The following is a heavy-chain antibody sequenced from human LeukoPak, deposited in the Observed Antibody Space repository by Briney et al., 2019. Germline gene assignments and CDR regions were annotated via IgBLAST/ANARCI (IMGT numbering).Heavy chain of an antibody. CDR2: ISSSSGYI. J-gene: IGHJ4*02. CDR3: AKPLTGGGSWPPFDS. Sequence: KPGGSLRLSCEASGFTFSSYTLTWVRQAPGKGLEWVSSISSSSGYIYYADSVKGRFTISRDNAKRSLSLQMNSLRDEDTAVYYCAKPLTGGGSWPPFDSWGQGTLVTVSS. D-gene: IGHD2-15*01. V-gene: IGHV3-21*04. CDR1: GFTFSSYT.